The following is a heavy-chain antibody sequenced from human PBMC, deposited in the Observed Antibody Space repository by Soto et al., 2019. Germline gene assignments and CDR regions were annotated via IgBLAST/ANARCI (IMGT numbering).Heavy chain of an antibody. D-gene: IGHD3-22*01. CDR2: TRNKAYGYST. J-gene: IGHJ2*01. CDR1: GFTFSDHY. V-gene: IGHV3-72*01. Sequence: EVQLVESGGGLVQPGGSLRLSCAASGFTFSDHYMDWVRQAPGKGLEWLGRTRNKAYGYSTQYAAPVKGRFTISRDDSKKSLYLQMNSLKIEDTALYYCARVYYDNSDYRYFDLWGRGTLVTVSS. CDR3: ARVYYDNSDYRYFDL.